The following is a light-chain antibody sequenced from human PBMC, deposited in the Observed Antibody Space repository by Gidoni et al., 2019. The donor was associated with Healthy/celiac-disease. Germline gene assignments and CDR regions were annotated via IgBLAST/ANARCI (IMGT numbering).Light chain of an antibody. Sequence: DIQLTQSPSFLSASVGDRVTITCRASQGISSYLAWYQQQPGKAPKLLIYAAATLQSGVPSRFSGSGSGTEFTLTISRLQPEDFATYYWQQLNSYPLTFGGGTKVEIK. V-gene: IGKV1-9*01. J-gene: IGKJ4*01. CDR3: QQLNSYPLT. CDR1: QGISSY. CDR2: AAA.